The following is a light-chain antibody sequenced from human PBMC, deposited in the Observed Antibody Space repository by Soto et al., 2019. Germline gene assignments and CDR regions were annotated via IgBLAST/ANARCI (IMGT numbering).Light chain of an antibody. CDR1: QSVLYSSNNKNY. CDR3: QQYYYTPVA. V-gene: IGKV4-1*01. CDR2: WAS. J-gene: IGKJ1*01. Sequence: DIVMTQSPDSLTVSLGERATINCKSSQSVLYSSNNKNYLAWYQQKPEQPPKLLIYWASTRESGVPDRFSGSGSGTDFTLTISSLQAEDVAVYDCQQYYYTPVAFGHGTKVEIK.